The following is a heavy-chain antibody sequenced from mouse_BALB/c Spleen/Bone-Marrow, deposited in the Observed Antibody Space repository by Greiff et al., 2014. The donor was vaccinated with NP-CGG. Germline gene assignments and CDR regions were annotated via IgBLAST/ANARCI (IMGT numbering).Heavy chain of an antibody. J-gene: IGHJ3*01. D-gene: IGHD2-1*01. CDR2: IDPYYGDV. CDR3: ARSGALYGNPLAF. V-gene: IGHV1-39*01. CDR1: GYSFTGYN. Sequence: EVKLVESGPELEKPGASVKISCKASGYSFTGYNMNWVKQNNGKSLEWIGNIDPYYGDVNYNQKFKDKATLTVDKSSSTAYMQLKSLTSEDSTVYYCARSGALYGNPLAFWGQGTLVTVSA.